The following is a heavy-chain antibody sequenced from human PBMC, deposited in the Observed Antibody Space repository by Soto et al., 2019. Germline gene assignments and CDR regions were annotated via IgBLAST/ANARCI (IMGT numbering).Heavy chain of an antibody. CDR2: IYSGGDT. Sequence: PGGSLRLSCAASGFTVSSYYMTWVRLAPGKGLEWVSAIYSGGDTFFADSVRGRFTLSRENSKNTLYLQMNSLRAEDTAVYYCARVGYCSGGSCYVNGAFDIWGPGTMVTVSS. CDR3: ARVGYCSGGSCYVNGAFDI. V-gene: IGHV3-53*01. D-gene: IGHD2-15*01. CDR1: GFTVSSYY. J-gene: IGHJ3*02.